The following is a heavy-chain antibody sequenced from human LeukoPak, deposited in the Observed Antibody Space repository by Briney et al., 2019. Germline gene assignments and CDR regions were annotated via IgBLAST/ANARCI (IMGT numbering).Heavy chain of an antibody. Sequence: ASVKVSCKASGYTFSGYYIHWVRQAPGQGLGWMGRINPNSGGTNSAQKFQGRVTMTRDTSISTGYMELSRLRSDDTAVYYCARGKKIYYYDSSAYWAIGYWGQGTPVTVSS. CDR3: ARGKKIYYYDSSAYWAIGY. J-gene: IGHJ4*02. CDR2: INPNSGGT. V-gene: IGHV1-2*06. CDR1: GYTFSGYY. D-gene: IGHD3-22*01.